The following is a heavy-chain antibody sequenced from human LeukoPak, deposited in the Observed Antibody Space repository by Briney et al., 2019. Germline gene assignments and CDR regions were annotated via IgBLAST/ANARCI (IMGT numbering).Heavy chain of an antibody. CDR1: GFTFSSYG. V-gene: IGHV3-30*02. CDR2: IRYDGSNK. J-gene: IGHJ3*02. CDR3: ARAQQQLVDDAFDI. Sequence: GGSLRLSCAASGFTFSSYGMHWVRQAPGKGLEWVAFIRYDGSNKYYADSVKGRFTISRDNSKNTLYLQMNSLRAEDTAVYYCARAQQQLVDDAFDIWGQGTMVTVSS. D-gene: IGHD6-13*01.